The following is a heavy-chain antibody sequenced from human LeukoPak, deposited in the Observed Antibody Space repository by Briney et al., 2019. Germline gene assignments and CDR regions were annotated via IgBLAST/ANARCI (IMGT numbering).Heavy chain of an antibody. CDR2: IYTSGST. CDR1: GGSISSGSYY. D-gene: IGHD5-24*01. V-gene: IGHV4-61*02. J-gene: IGHJ4*02. Sequence: SETLSLTCTVSGGSISSGSYYWSWIRQPAGKGLEWIGRIYTSGSTNYNPSLKSRVTISVDTSKNQFSLKLSSVTAADTAVYYCARETGGYNFRFDYWGQGTLVTVSS. CDR3: ARETGGYNFRFDY.